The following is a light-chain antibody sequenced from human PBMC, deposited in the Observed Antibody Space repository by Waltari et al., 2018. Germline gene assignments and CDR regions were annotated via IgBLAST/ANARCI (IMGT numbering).Light chain of an antibody. CDR1: HSVGRS. CDR2: ATS. V-gene: IGKV3-20*01. Sequence: IVLTPSPATLSSSPGERATLSCRASHSVGRSLAWYQQKPGRAPRLLIYATSNRATGIPDRFSASGSGTDFSLTISRLEPEDFALYYCQHYVRLPVTFGQGTKVEVK. J-gene: IGKJ1*01. CDR3: QHYVRLPVT.